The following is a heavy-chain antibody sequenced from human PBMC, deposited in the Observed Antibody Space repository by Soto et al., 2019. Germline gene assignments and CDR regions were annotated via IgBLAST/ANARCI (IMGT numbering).Heavy chain of an antibody. D-gene: IGHD3-22*01. CDR3: ARDSYYDSSGHYYGMDV. CDR2: IWYDGSNK. Sequence: GGSLRLSCAASGFTFSSYGMHWVRQAPGKGLEWVAVIWYDGSNKYYADSVKGRFTISRDNSKNTLYLQMNSLRAEDTAVYYCARDSYYDSSGHYYGMDVWGQGTTVTVSS. V-gene: IGHV3-33*01. J-gene: IGHJ6*02. CDR1: GFTFSSYG.